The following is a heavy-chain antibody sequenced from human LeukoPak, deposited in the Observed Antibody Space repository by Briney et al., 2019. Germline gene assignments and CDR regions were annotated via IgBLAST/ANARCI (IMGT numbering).Heavy chain of an antibody. CDR3: ARVSSSWYGEYYFDY. D-gene: IGHD6-13*01. CDR2: IYTSGST. J-gene: IGHJ4*02. CDR1: GGSLSSYY. V-gene: IGHV4-4*07. Sequence: PSETLSLTCTVSGGSLSSYYWSWIRQPAGKGLEWIGRIYTSGSTNYNPSLTSRVTMSVDTSKNQFSLKLSSVTAADTAVYYCARVSSSWYGEYYFDYWGQGTLVTVSS.